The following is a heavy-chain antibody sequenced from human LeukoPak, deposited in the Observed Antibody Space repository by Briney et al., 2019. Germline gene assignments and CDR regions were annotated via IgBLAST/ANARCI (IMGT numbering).Heavy chain of an antibody. CDR2: IYYSGST. CDR1: GGSISSSSYY. D-gene: IGHD6-13*01. V-gene: IGHV4-39*07. Sequence: SETLSLTCTVSGGSISSSSYYWGWIRQPPGKGLEWIGSIYYSGSTYCNPSLKSRVTISVDTSKNQFSLKLSSVTAADTAVYYCARDGSSSSYWGQGTLVTVSS. J-gene: IGHJ4*02. CDR3: ARDGSSSSY.